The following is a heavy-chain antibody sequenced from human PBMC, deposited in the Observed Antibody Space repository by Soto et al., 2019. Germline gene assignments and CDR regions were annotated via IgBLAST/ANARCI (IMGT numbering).Heavy chain of an antibody. D-gene: IGHD1-1*01. CDR2: IYYSGNT. Sequence: QVRLQEWGPGLVKPSQTLSLKCSVSGGSITTGGRYWSWIRQIPGKGLEWIGDIYYSGNTYYNASLKSRVTISVEAAKNQFSLKLSSVTAADTAVYYCAQALVFTGGDGFDIWGKGRLVTVSS. V-gene: IGHV4-31*02. CDR1: GGSITTGGRY. CDR3: AQALVFTGGDGFDI. J-gene: IGHJ3*02.